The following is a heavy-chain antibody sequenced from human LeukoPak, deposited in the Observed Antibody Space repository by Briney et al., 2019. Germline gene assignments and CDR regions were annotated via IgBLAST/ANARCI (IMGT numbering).Heavy chain of an antibody. CDR2: IYPGDSDT. CDR3: ARPGGDEDY. CDR1: GGTFSSYA. Sequence: KVSCKASGGTFSSYAISWVRQAPGQGLEWMGIIYPGDSDTRYSPSFQGQVTISADKSISTAYLQWSSLKASDTAMYYCARPGGDEDYWGQGTLVTVSS. D-gene: IGHD4-17*01. J-gene: IGHJ4*02. V-gene: IGHV5-51*01.